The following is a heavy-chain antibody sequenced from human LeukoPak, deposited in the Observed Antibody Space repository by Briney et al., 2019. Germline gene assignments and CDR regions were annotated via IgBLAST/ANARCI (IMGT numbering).Heavy chain of an antibody. CDR1: GFTFSSFG. CDR3: ARDLGGYGGSTGY. Sequence: GGSLRLSCAASGFTFSSFGMTWVRQAPGKGLEWVSGISSSSSYIYYADSLKGRFTISRDNAKNSVYLQMNSLRAEDTAVYYCARDLGGYGGSTGYWGQGTLVTVSS. J-gene: IGHJ4*02. CDR2: ISSSSSYI. V-gene: IGHV3-21*01. D-gene: IGHD5-12*01.